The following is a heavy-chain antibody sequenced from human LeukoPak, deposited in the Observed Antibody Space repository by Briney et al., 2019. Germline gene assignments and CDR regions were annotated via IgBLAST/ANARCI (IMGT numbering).Heavy chain of an antibody. CDR1: GFTFSSYS. V-gene: IGHV3-48*04. CDR3: ARDRLSGSSEAFDI. J-gene: IGHJ3*02. CDR2: ISSSGSTI. Sequence: GGSLRLSCAASGFTFSSYSMNWVRQAPGKGLEWVSYISSSGSTIYYADSVKGRFTISRDNAKNSLYLQMNSLSPEDTGVYYCARDRLSGSSEAFDIWGQGTMVTVSS. D-gene: IGHD1-26*01.